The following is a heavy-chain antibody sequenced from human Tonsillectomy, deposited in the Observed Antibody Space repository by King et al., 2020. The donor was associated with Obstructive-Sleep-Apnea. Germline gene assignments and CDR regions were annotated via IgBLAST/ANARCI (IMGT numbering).Heavy chain of an antibody. Sequence: VQLVESGGGVVQPGRSLRLSCAASGFTFSSYAMHWVRQAPGKGLEWVAVISYDGSNKYYADSVKGRFTISRDNSKNTLYLQMNSLRAEDTAVYYCARDHIAAAGFEYFQHWGKGTLVTVSS. V-gene: IGHV3-30*04. CDR3: ARDHIAAAGFEYFQH. D-gene: IGHD6-13*01. CDR1: GFTFSSYA. J-gene: IGHJ1*01. CDR2: ISYDGSNK.